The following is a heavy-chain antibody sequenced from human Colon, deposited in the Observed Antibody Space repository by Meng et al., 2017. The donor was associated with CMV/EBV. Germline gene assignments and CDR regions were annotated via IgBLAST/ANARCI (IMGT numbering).Heavy chain of an antibody. CDR1: GFIFSTYA. V-gene: IGHV3-23*01. Sequence: RLSCAGSGFIFSTYAMNWVGQAPGKGLEWVSGIRGDDGRTFYADSVKGRFTIFRDDSKKMVYLQMDSLRGEDTAVYYCAKAIDFDFWGQGTLVTVSS. D-gene: IGHD2/OR15-2a*01. J-gene: IGHJ4*02. CDR2: IRGDDGRT. CDR3: AKAIDFDF.